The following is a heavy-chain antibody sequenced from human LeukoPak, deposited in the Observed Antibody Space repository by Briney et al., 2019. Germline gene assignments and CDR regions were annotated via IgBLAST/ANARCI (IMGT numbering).Heavy chain of an antibody. D-gene: IGHD6-13*01. V-gene: IGHV3-23*01. CDR3: AKDSSIIAAAGYFDY. Sequence: GALRLSCAASGFTFSSYAMSWVRQAPGKGLEWVSAISGSGGSTYYADSVKGRFTISRDNSKNTLYLQMNSLRAEDTAVYYCAKDSSIIAAAGYFDYWGQGTLVTVSS. J-gene: IGHJ4*02. CDR1: GFTFSSYA. CDR2: ISGSGGST.